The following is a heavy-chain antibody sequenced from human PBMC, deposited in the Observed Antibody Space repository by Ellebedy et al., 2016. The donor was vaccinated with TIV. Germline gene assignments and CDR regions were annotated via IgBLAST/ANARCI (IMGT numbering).Heavy chain of an antibody. Sequence: GESLKISXAASGFTFSSYAMSWVRRAPGRRLEWVSAISGSGGSTHYVDSVRGRFTISRDNSKNTLYLQMTSLRAEDTAVYYCAKAPTAIFAHFYYYYYYMDVWGKGTTVTVSS. CDR1: GFTFSSYA. J-gene: IGHJ6*03. D-gene: IGHD2-21*02. CDR2: ISGSGGST. V-gene: IGHV3-23*01. CDR3: AKAPTAIFAHFYYYYYYMDV.